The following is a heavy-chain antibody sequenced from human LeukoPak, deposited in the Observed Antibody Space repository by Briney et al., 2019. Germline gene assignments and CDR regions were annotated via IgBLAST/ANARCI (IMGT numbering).Heavy chain of an antibody. CDR2: IYHSGST. CDR3: ARDATPGDWFDP. V-gene: IGHV4-38-2*02. J-gene: IGHJ5*02. Sequence: PSETLSLTCAVSGYSISSGYYWGWIRQPPGKGLEWIGSIYHSGSTYYNPSLKSRVTISVDTSKNQFSLKLSSVTAADTAVYYCARDATPGDWFDPWGQGTLVTVSS. D-gene: IGHD3-10*01. CDR1: GYSISSGYY.